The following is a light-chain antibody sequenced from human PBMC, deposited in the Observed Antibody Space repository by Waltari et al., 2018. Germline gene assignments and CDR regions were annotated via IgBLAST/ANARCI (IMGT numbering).Light chain of an antibody. CDR2: RNS. CDR1: SSNIGTNY. Sequence: QSVLTQPPSASGTPGQSVTISCSGSSSNIGTNYVCWYQHLPETAPHPLRYRNSPRPSGVPVRFSGSTSGTSASLAISGLRSEDEADYYCAAWDDSLSGWVFGGGTKLTVL. CDR3: AAWDDSLSGWV. J-gene: IGLJ2*01. V-gene: IGLV1-47*01.